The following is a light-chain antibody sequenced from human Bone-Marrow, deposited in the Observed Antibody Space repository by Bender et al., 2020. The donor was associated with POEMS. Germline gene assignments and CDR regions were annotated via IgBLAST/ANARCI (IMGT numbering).Light chain of an antibody. CDR2: VNSDGSH. CDR1: SGHSSYA. V-gene: IGLV4-69*01. CDR3: QTWGTGIGV. Sequence: QVVLTQSPSASAALGASVKLTCTLSSGHSSYAIAWHQQQPEKGPRYLMKVNSDGSHNKGDGIPDRFSGSSSGTERYLIISTLQSEDEADYYCQTWGTGIGVFGGGTKLTVL. J-gene: IGLJ3*02.